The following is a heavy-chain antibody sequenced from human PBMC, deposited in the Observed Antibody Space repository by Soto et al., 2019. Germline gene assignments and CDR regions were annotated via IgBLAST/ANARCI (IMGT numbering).Heavy chain of an antibody. CDR1: GYTFTSYY. CDR3: ARDIGIEYFSLGVSSRYYYGMDV. Sequence: ASVKVSCKASGYTFTSYYMHWVRQAPGQGLEWMGIINPSGGSTSYAQKFQGRVTMTRDTSTSTVYMELSSLRSEDTAVYYCARDIGIEYFSLGVSSRYYYGMDVWGQGTTVTVSS. CDR2: INPSGGST. V-gene: IGHV1-46*01. D-gene: IGHD6-6*01. J-gene: IGHJ6*02.